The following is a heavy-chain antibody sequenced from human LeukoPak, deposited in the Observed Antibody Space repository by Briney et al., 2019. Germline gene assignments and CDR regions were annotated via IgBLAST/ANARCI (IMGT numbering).Heavy chain of an antibody. CDR1: GYTFTSYD. V-gene: IGHV1-8*03. CDR3: ARMRRLMRAFDI. D-gene: IGHD5-12*01. CDR2: MNPNSGNT. J-gene: IGHJ3*02. Sequence: ASVKVSCEASGYTFTSYDINWVRQATGQGLEWMGWMNPNSGNTGYAQKFQGRVTITRNTSISTAYMELSSLRSEDTAVYYCARMRRLMRAFDIWGQGTMVTVSS.